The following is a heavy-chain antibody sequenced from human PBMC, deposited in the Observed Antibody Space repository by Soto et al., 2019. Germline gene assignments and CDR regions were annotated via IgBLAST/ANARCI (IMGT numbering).Heavy chain of an antibody. CDR3: ARYSSSQGMDS. CDR1: SGSIGSGDYY. J-gene: IGHJ4*02. Sequence: SETLSLTCSVSSGSIGSGDYYWSWIRQPPGKGLEWIGYIYFSGNVYYNPSLKSRVTISVDTSKNQFSLTLSSVTAADTAVYYCARYSSSQGMDSWGQGTLVTVS. V-gene: IGHV4-30-4*01. CDR2: IYFSGNV. D-gene: IGHD6-6*01.